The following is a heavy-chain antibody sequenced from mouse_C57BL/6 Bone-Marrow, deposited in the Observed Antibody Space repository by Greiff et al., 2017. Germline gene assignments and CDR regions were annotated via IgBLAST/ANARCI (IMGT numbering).Heavy chain of an antibody. J-gene: IGHJ4*01. CDR2: IHPNNGST. CDR1: GYTFTSYW. Sequence: QVHVKQSGAELVKPGASVKLSCKASGYTFTSYWMNWVKQRHGQGLEWIGMIHPNNGSTIYNEKFKSKATLTVDNSSSTAYMQLSSLTSEDSAVYYCARAGGLRSTGAMDYWGQGTSVTVAS. V-gene: IGHV1-64*01. CDR3: ARAGGLRSTGAMDY. D-gene: IGHD2-4*01.